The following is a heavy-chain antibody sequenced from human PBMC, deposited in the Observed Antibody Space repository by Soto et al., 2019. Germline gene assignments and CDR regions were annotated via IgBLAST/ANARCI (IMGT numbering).Heavy chain of an antibody. CDR2: INAGNGNT. J-gene: IGHJ4*02. V-gene: IGHV1-3*01. CDR3: ARVLNPGYCSSTSCYPPDY. D-gene: IGHD2-2*01. Sequence: QVQLVQSGAEVKKPGASVKGSCKASGYTFTSYAMHWVRQAPGQRLEWMGWINAGNGNTKYSQKFQGRVTITRDTSASTAYMELSSLRSEDTAVYYCARVLNPGYCSSTSCYPPDYGGQGTLVTVSS. CDR1: GYTFTSYA.